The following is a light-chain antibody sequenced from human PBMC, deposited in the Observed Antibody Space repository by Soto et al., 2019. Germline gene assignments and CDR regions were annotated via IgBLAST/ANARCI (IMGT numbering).Light chain of an antibody. V-gene: IGKV1-5*01. Sequence: DIQMTQSPSTLSASVGDRVTITCRASQSITIWLARYQQKPGKAPKLLIFDASILESGVPSRFSGGGSGTEFTLTISSLQPDDFATYYCQHYNSFSWTFGQGTKVEIK. CDR1: QSITIW. CDR3: QHYNSFSWT. J-gene: IGKJ1*01. CDR2: DAS.